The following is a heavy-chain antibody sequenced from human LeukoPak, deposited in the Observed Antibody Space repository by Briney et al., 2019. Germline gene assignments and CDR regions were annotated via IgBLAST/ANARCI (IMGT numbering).Heavy chain of an antibody. V-gene: IGHV3-23*01. CDR3: AKDVCGSSGGSCYDPDAFDI. CDR2: ISGSGGST. Sequence: GGSLRLSCAASGFTFSSYAMSWVRQAPGKGLEWVSAISGSGGSTYYADSVKGRFTISRDNSKSTLYLQMNSLRAEDTAVYYCAKDVCGSSGGSCYDPDAFDIWGQGTMVTVSS. J-gene: IGHJ3*02. CDR1: GFTFSSYA. D-gene: IGHD2-15*01.